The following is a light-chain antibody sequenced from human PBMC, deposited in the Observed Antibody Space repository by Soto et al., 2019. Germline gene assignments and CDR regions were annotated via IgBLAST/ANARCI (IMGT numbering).Light chain of an antibody. Sequence: VLTQPPSASGTPGQRVTISCSGSTSNIGSNTVNWYQHLPGTAPKLLIYNNNQRPSGVPDRFSGSKSGTSASLAISGLQSEDEADYYCAVWDDSVNGPVFGGGTQLTVL. CDR3: AVWDDSVNGPV. J-gene: IGLJ2*01. CDR1: TSNIGSNT. CDR2: NNN. V-gene: IGLV1-44*01.